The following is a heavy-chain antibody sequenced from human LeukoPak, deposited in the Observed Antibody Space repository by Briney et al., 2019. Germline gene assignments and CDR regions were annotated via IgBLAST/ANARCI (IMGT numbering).Heavy chain of an antibody. CDR3: ARDYDVLTAYPPTQLFDP. V-gene: IGHV4-61*02. Sequence: SETLSLACTVSGGSISSGSYYWSWIRQPAGKGLEWIGRIYTSGSTNYNPSLKSRVTMSVDTSKNQFSLKLNSVTAADTAVYYCARDYDVLTAYPPTQLFDPWGQGTLATVSS. CDR2: IYTSGST. D-gene: IGHD3-9*01. CDR1: GGSISSGSYY. J-gene: IGHJ5*02.